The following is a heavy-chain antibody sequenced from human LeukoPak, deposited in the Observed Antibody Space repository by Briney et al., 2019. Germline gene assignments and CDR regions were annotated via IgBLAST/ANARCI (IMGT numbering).Heavy chain of an antibody. CDR1: GFIFSNYG. V-gene: IGHV3-30*02. CDR2: IRYDGNKE. CDR3: AKEQQVVHYYYMDV. J-gene: IGHJ6*03. D-gene: IGHD6-13*01. Sequence: GGSLRLSCAASGFIFSNYGMHWVRQTPGKGLEWVTFIRYDGNKEDYAESVKGRFTIPRDNSKNTLYLHMNSLRLEDTAVYYCAKEQQVVHYYYMDVWGKGTTVTVSS.